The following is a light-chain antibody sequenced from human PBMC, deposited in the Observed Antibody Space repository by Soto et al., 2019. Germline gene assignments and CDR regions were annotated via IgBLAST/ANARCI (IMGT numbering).Light chain of an antibody. J-gene: IGLJ2*01. V-gene: IGLV1-44*01. Sequence: QSVLTQPPSASGTPGQRVTISCSGSNSNIGRNTVNWYQQLPGAAPNLLIYSNNERPSGVPDRFSGSKSGTSAYLAISGLQSEDEADYYCAAWDESPNVTGFGGGTQLTGL. CDR1: NSNIGRNT. CDR2: SNN. CDR3: AAWDESPNVTG.